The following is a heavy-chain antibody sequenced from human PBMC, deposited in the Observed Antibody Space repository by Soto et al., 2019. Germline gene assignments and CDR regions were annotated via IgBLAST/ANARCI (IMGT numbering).Heavy chain of an antibody. CDR1: GFTFSSYW. J-gene: IGHJ4*02. CDR3: VRTSLVVAAATREDY. V-gene: IGHV3-74*01. D-gene: IGHD2-15*01. Sequence: GGSLRLSCAASGFTFSSYWMHWVRQAPGKGLVWVSRINSDGSSTSYADSVKGRFTISRDNAKNTLYLQMNSLRAEDTAVYFCVRTSLVVAAATREDYWGQGTLVTVSS. CDR2: INSDGSST.